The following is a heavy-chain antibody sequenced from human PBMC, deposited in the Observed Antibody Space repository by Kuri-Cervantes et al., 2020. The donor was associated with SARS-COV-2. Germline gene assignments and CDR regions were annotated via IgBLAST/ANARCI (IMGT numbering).Heavy chain of an antibody. CDR2: INHSGST. J-gene: IGHJ4*02. CDR3: ARGLPTWNWLYYFDY. D-gene: IGHD1-7*01. V-gene: IGHV4-34*01. Sequence: SETLSLTCAVHGGSFSGYYWSWIRQPPGKGLEWIGEINHSGSTNYNPSLKSRVTISVDTSKNQFSLKLSSVTAADTAVYYCARGLPTWNWLYYFDYWGQGTLVTVSS. CDR1: GGSFSGYY.